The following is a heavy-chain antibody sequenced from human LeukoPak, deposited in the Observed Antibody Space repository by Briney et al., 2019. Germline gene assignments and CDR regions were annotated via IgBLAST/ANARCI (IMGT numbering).Heavy chain of an antibody. CDR3: ARVTGTTDDY. D-gene: IGHD1-1*01. CDR2: INPNSGGT. CDR1: GYTFTGYY. Sequence: ASVEVSCKASGYTFTGYYMHWVRQAPGPELEWMGWINPNSGGTNYAQKFQGRVTMTRDTSISTAYMELSRLRSDDTAVYYCARVTGTTDDYWGQGTLVTVSS. J-gene: IGHJ4*02. V-gene: IGHV1-2*02.